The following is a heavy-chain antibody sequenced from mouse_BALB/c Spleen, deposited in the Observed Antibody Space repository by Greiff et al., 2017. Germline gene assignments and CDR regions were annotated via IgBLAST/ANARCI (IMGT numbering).Heavy chain of an antibody. Sequence: VQLVESGPGLVAPSQSLSITCTVSGFSLTGYGVNWVRQPPGKGLEWLGMIWGDGSTDYNSALKSRLSTSKDNSKSQVFLKMNSLQTDDTAMYYCARDPYYYGSSYWYFDVWGAGTTGTVSA. J-gene: IGHJ1*01. CDR1: GFSLTGYG. CDR2: IWGDGST. CDR3: ARDPYYYGSSYWYFDV. V-gene: IGHV2-6-7*01. D-gene: IGHD1-1*01.